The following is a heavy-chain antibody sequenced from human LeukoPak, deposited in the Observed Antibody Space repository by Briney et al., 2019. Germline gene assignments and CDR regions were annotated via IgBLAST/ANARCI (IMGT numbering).Heavy chain of an antibody. J-gene: IGHJ5*02. V-gene: IGHV4-34*01. CDR3: ARVGQYYYDSSGYYYHNWFDP. D-gene: IGHD3-22*01. CDR2: INHSGST. CDR1: GGSISSYY. Sequence: SETLSLTCTVSGGSISSYYWSWIRQPPGKGLEWIGEINHSGSTNYNPSLKSRVTISVDTSKNQFSLKLSSVTAADTAVYYCARVGQYYYDSSGYYYHNWFDPWGQGTLVTVSS.